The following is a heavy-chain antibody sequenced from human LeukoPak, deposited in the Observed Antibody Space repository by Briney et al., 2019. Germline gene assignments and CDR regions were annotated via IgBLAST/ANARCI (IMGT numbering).Heavy chain of an antibody. D-gene: IGHD3-22*01. J-gene: IGHJ4*02. CDR2: ISSDGTNK. V-gene: IGHV3-30-3*01. Sequence: PGGSLRLSCAASGFTFSSHAMHWVRQAPGKGLEWVAIISSDGTNKYYADSMKGRFTISRDNSKNTLYLQMNSLRAEDTAVYYCARDPDELVVITDPLDYWGQGTLVTVSS. CDR3: ARDPDELVVITDPLDY. CDR1: GFTFSSHA.